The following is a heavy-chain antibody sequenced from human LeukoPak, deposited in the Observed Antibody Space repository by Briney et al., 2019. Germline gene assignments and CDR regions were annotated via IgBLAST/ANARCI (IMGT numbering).Heavy chain of an antibody. V-gene: IGHV3-30*18. CDR2: ITYDGSNK. D-gene: IGHD3-22*01. J-gene: IGHJ4*02. Sequence: GGSLRLPCAASGFTFSSYGMHWVRQAPGKGLEWVAVITYDGSNKYYADSVKGRFTISRDNSKNTLYLQMNSLRAEDTAVYYCAKDRRRGTYYYDSSGLFDYWGQGTLVTVSS. CDR3: AKDRRRGTYYYDSSGLFDY. CDR1: GFTFSSYG.